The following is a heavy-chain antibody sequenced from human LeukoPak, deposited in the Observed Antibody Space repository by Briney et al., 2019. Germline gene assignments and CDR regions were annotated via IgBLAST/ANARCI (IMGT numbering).Heavy chain of an antibody. J-gene: IGHJ4*02. CDR3: ASNYGDYEGGFDY. V-gene: IGHV1-8*01. CDR2: MNPNSGNT. D-gene: IGHD4-17*01. Sequence: ASVKVSCKASGYTFTSYDINWVRQATGQGHEWMGWMNPNSGNTGYAQKFQGRVTMTRNTSISTAYMELSSLRSEDTAVYYCASNYGDYEGGFDYWGQGTLVTVSS. CDR1: GYTFTSYD.